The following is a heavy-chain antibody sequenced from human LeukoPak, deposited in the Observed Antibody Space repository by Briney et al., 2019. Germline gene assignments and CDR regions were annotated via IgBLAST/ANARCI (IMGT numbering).Heavy chain of an antibody. CDR3: ARNLNPITMVRGVISPYFDY. Sequence: GGSLRLSCAASGFTFSDYYMSWIRQAPGKGLEWVSYISSSGSTIYYADSVKGRFTISRDNAKNSLYLQMNSLRAEDTAVYYRARNLNPITMVRGVISPYFDYWGQGTLVTVSS. D-gene: IGHD3-10*01. J-gene: IGHJ4*02. V-gene: IGHV3-11*01. CDR2: ISSSGSTI. CDR1: GFTFSDYY.